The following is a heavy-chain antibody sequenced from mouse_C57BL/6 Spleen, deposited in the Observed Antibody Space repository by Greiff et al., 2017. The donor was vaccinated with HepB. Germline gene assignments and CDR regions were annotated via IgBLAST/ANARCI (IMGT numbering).Heavy chain of an antibody. V-gene: IGHV1-82*01. Sequence: VNVVESGPELVKPGASVKISCKASGYAFSSSWMNWVKQRPGKGLEWIGRIYPGDGDTNYNGKFKGKATLTADKYSSTAYMQLISLTSEDSAVYFCARGGWFFDYWGQGTTLTVSS. D-gene: IGHD2-3*01. CDR2: IYPGDGDT. CDR1: GYAFSSSW. J-gene: IGHJ2*01. CDR3: ARGGWFFDY.